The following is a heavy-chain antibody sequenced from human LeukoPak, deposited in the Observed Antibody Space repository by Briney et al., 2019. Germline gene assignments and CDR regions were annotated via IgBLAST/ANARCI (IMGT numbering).Heavy chain of an antibody. CDR3: AKDREIVVVTGIFDY. CDR1: GFTFSSYA. V-gene: IGHV3-23*01. J-gene: IGHJ4*02. Sequence: GGSLRLSCAASGFTFSSYAMSWVRQAPGKGLEWVSAFSDSGGSTYYADSVKGRFTISRDNSKNTLYLQMNSLRAEDTAVYYCAKDREIVVVTGIFDYWGQGTLVTVPS. D-gene: IGHD2-21*02. CDR2: FSDSGGST.